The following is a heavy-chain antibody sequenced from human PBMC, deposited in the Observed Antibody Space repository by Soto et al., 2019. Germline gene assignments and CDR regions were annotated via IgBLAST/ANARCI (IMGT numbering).Heavy chain of an antibody. CDR3: ASGASHWYPYFFDS. J-gene: IGHJ4*02. V-gene: IGHV1-69*13. CDR2: IIPYYNTL. CDR1: EGTFNSYA. D-gene: IGHD6-13*01. Sequence: SGKVSCKASEGTFNSYAIAWVGQAPVQGLEWMGGIIPYYNTLNYAQKFQDRVTITADDSTNTVYMELSSLRSDDAAVYFCASGASHWYPYFFDSWAQGTLVTVS.